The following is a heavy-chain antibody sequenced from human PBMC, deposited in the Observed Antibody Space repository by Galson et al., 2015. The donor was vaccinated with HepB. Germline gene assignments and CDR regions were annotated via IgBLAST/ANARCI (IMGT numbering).Heavy chain of an antibody. Sequence: SVKVSCKASGGTFTGYYMHWVRQAPGQGLEWMGWINPNSGGTNYAQKFQGRVTMTRDTSISTAYMELSRLRSDDTAVYYCARGLAYQLLYGAFDIWGQGTMVTVSS. D-gene: IGHD2-2*02. CDR1: GGTFTGYY. CDR3: ARGLAYQLLYGAFDI. V-gene: IGHV1-2*02. J-gene: IGHJ3*02. CDR2: INPNSGGT.